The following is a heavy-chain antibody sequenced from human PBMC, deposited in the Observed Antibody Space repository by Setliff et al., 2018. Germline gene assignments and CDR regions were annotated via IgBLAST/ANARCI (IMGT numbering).Heavy chain of an antibody. CDR1: GGTFSSYA. CDR3: ARARSFNWIDIDY. CDR2: IIPIFGTA. D-gene: IGHD1-20*01. V-gene: IGHV1-69*06. Sequence: SVKVSCKASGGTFSSYAISWVRQAPGQGLEWMGGIIPIFGTANYAQKFQGRVTITADKSTSTAYMELSSLRSEDTAVYYCARARSFNWIDIDYWGQGTLVTVSS. J-gene: IGHJ4*02.